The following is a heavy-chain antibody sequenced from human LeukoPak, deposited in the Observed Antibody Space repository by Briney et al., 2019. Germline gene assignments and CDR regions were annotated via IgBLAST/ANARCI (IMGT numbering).Heavy chain of an antibody. CDR2: INHSGST. CDR3: ARHLSGWWYPYYFDY. V-gene: IGHV4-39*01. J-gene: IGHJ4*02. CDR1: GGSINSGSYY. D-gene: IGHD6-19*01. Sequence: PSQTLSLTCTVSGGSINSGSYYWSWIRQPPGKGLEWIGEINHSGSTNYNPSLKSRVIISVDTSKNQFSLKLSSVTAADTAVYYCARHLSGWWYPYYFDYWGQGTLVTVSS.